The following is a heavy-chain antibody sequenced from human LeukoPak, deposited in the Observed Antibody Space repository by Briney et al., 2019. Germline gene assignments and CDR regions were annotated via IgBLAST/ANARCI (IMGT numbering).Heavy chain of an antibody. CDR1: GGSISSGGYY. CDR2: IYYSGST. CDR3: ARGTYDYVWWSYLAASGPSGYFDY. J-gene: IGHJ4*02. V-gene: IGHV4-31*03. D-gene: IGHD3-16*02. Sequence: PSETLSLTCTVSGGSISSGGYYWSWIRQHPGKGLEWIGYIYYSGSTYYNPSLKSRVTISVDTSKNQFSLKLSSVTAADTAVYYCARGTYDYVWWSYLAASGPSGYFDYWGQGTLVTVSS.